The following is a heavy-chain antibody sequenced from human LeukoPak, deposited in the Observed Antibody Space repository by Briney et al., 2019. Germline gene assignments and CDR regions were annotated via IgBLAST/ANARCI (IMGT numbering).Heavy chain of an antibody. CDR3: ASRPGADIGPLDY. V-gene: IGHV3-23*01. CDR1: GFTFSSYA. J-gene: IGHJ4*02. D-gene: IGHD2-2*01. CDR2: ITGSGGRT. Sequence: GGSLRLSCAGSGFTFSSYAMSWVRQAPGKGLEWVSPITGSGGRTYYADSVKGRFTISRDNSKNTLYLQMNSLRADETAVYYCASRPGADIGPLDYWGQGTLVSVSS.